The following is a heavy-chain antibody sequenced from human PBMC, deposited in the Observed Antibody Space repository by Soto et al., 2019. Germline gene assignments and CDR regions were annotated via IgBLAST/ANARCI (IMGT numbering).Heavy chain of an antibody. CDR1: GFTFSSYS. Sequence: VWSLRLSCAASGFTFSSYSMNWVRQAPGKGLEWVSSISSSSSYIYYADSVKGRFTISRDNAKNSLYLQMNSLRAEDTAVYYCERDEPTNTVHTAYWGQGTMVTVSA. D-gene: IGHD4-17*01. CDR2: ISSSSSYI. CDR3: ERDEPTNTVHTAY. V-gene: IGHV3-21*01. J-gene: IGHJ4*02.